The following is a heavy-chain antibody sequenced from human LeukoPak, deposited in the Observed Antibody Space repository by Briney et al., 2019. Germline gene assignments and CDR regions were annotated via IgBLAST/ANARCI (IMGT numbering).Heavy chain of an antibody. CDR2: INPSGGST. CDR3: ARAGPRGSYYLVLFY. D-gene: IGHD1-26*01. CDR1: GYTFTSHH. J-gene: IGHJ4*02. V-gene: IGHV1-46*01. Sequence: ASVKVSCKAFGYTFTSHHINWVRQAPGQGLEWMGIINPSGGSTSYAQKFQGRVTMTRDTSTSTVYMELSSLRSEDTAVYYCARAGPRGSYYLVLFYWGQGTLVTVSS.